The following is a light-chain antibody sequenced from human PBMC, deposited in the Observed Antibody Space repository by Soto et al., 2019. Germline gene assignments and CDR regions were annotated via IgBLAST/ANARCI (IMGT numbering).Light chain of an antibody. CDR1: GSDVGGYDY. Sequence: LAQPASVSGSPGQSITISCTGTGSDVGGYDYVSWYQQHPGKAPKLMIIDVSNRPSGVSNRFSGSKSGNTASLTISGLQAEDEADYYCSSYTTSGTYVFGTGTKVTVL. CDR3: SSYTTSGTYV. J-gene: IGLJ1*01. CDR2: DVS. V-gene: IGLV2-14*01.